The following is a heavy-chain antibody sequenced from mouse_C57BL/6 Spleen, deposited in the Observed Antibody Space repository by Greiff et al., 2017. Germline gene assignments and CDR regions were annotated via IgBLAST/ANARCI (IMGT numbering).Heavy chain of an antibody. V-gene: IGHV1-80*01. Sequence: QVQLQQSGAELVKPGASVTISCKASGYAFSSYWMNWVKQRPGKGLEWIGQIYPGDGDTNYNGKFKGKATLTADKSSSTAYMQLSSLTSEDSAVYFCARGDNRSSRYAMDYWGQGTSVTVSS. J-gene: IGHJ4*01. D-gene: IGHD1-1*01. CDR3: ARGDNRSSRYAMDY. CDR1: GYAFSSYW. CDR2: IYPGDGDT.